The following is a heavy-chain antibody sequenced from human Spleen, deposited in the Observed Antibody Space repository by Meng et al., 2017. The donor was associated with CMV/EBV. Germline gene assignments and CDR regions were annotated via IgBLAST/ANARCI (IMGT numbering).Heavy chain of an antibody. CDR1: GFTFNSYS. CDR3: AKRSSGYRADY. D-gene: IGHD3-22*01. V-gene: IGHV3-21*04. Sequence: GGSLRLSCAGSGFTFNSYSMNWVRQAPGKGLEWVSSISSTKNHIYYADSFEGRFTISRDNSMNTLYLQINSLRAEDTAVYYCAKRSSGYRADYWGQGTLVTVSS. CDR2: ISSTKNHI. J-gene: IGHJ4*02.